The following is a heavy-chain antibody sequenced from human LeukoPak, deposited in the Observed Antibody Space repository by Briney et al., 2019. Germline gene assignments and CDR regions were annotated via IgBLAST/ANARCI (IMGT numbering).Heavy chain of an antibody. D-gene: IGHD4-17*01. CDR2: IWYDGSNK. CDR3: ARDPTVTTSYYFDY. J-gene: IGHJ4*02. Sequence: PGRSLRLSCAASGFTFSSYGMHWVRQAPGKGLEWVAVIWYDGSNKYYADSVKGRFTISRDNSKNTLYLQMNSLRAEDTAVYYCARDPTVTTSYYFDYWGQGTLVTVSS. V-gene: IGHV3-33*01. CDR1: GFTFSSYG.